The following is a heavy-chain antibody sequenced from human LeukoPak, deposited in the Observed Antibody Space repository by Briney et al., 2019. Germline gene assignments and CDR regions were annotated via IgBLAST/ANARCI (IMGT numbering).Heavy chain of an antibody. CDR3: ARGGYSYGYGY. D-gene: IGHD5-18*01. CDR2: INHSGST. V-gene: IGHV4-34*01. Sequence: PSDTLSLTCAVYGGSFSGYYWSWIRQPPGKGLEWIGEINHSGSTNYNPSLKSRVTISVDTSKNQFSLKLSSVTAADTAVYYCARGGYSYGYGYWGQGTLVTVSS. J-gene: IGHJ4*02. CDR1: GGSFSGYY.